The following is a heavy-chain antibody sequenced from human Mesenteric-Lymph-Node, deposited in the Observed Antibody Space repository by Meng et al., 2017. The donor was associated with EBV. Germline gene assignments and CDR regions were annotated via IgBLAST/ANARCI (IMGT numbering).Heavy chain of an antibody. CDR3: ARGAGASDY. CDR2: ISISSTDI. Sequence: VQLGESGGGLVKPGGSLRLYCTAFGFTFSTYNMNWVRQAPGKGLEWVSSISISSTDIFYADSVKGRFTISRDSAKNSLYLQMNSLRVEDTAVYYCARGAGASDYWGQGTLVTVSS. D-gene: IGHD6-19*01. CDR1: GFTFSTYN. J-gene: IGHJ4*02. V-gene: IGHV3-21*02.